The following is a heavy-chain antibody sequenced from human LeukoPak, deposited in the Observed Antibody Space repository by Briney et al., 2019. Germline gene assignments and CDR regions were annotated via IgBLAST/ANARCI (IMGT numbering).Heavy chain of an antibody. CDR2: IYYSGST. CDR3: ARGVGRHFDY. CDR1: GGSISSSSYY. Sequence: SETLSLTCSVSGGSISSSSYYWGWIRQPPGKGLGWIGSIYYSGSTYYNPSLKSRVTISVDTSKNQFSLQLSSVTAADTAVYYCARGVGRHFDYWGQGTLVTVSS. J-gene: IGHJ4*02. V-gene: IGHV4-39*07.